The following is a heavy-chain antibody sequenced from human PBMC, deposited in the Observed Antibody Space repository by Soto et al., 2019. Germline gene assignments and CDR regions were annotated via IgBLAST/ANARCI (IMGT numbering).Heavy chain of an antibody. J-gene: IGHJ4*02. D-gene: IGHD3-16*02. CDR2: IYYSGST. CDR3: ARVLGRLSIPYYFDY. V-gene: IGHV4-39*07. Sequence: SETLSLTCTVSGGSISSSSYYWGWIRQPPGKGLEWIGSIYYSGSTYYNPSLKSRVTISVDTSKNQFSLKLSSVTAADTAVYYCARVLGRLSIPYYFDYWGQGTLVTVSS. CDR1: GGSISSSSYY.